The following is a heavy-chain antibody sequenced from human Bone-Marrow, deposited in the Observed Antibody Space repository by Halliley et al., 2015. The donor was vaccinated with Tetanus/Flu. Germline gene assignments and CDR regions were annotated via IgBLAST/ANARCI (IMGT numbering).Heavy chain of an antibody. CDR2: INIDGRNT. V-gene: IGHV3-74*01. D-gene: IGHD6-19*01. J-gene: IGHJ4*02. CDR3: ARIAMPGSGN. Sequence: KGLVWVSYINIDGRNTSYADSVTGRFTISRDNAKKTLYLQMNSLRVEDTAVYYCARIAMPGSGNWGQGTLVTVSS.